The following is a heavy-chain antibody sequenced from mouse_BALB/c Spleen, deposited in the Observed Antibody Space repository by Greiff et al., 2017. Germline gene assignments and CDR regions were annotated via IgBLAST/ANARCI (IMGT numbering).Heavy chain of an antibody. J-gene: IGHJ3*01. CDR3: ASYYGNYAFAY. Sequence: EVKLMESGGGLVKPGGSLKLSCAASGFTFSSYAMSWVRQSPEKRLEWVAEISSGGSYTYYPDTVTGRFTISRDNAKNTLYLEMSSLRSEDTAMYYCASYYGNYAFAYWGQGTLVTVSA. D-gene: IGHD2-1*01. V-gene: IGHV5-9-4*01. CDR2: ISSGGSYT. CDR1: GFTFSSYA.